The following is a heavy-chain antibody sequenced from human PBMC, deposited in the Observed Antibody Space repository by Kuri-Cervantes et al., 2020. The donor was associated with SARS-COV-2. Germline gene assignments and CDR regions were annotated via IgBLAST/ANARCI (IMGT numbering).Heavy chain of an antibody. CDR1: GFTVSSNY. CDR3: ARVDGGWYGGEYYFDY. Sequence: GESLKISCAASGFTVSSNYMSWVRQAPGKGLEWVSVIYSGGSTYYADSVKGRFTISRDNSKNSLHLQMNSLRAEDTALYYCARVDGGWYGGEYYFDYWGQGTLVTVSS. D-gene: IGHD6-19*01. J-gene: IGHJ4*02. V-gene: IGHV3-53*01. CDR2: IYSGGST.